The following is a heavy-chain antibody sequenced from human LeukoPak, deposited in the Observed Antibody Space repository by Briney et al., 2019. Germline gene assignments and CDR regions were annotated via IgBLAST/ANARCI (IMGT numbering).Heavy chain of an antibody. V-gene: IGHV1-8*03. D-gene: IGHD6-19*01. J-gene: IGHJ4*02. CDR2: TNPNSGNT. CDR3: ARDSSGWYESDY. CDR1: GYTFTSYD. Sequence: GASVKVSCKASGYTFTSYDINWVRQATGQGLEWMGWTNPNSGNTGYAQKFQGRVTITRNTSISTAYMELSSLRSEDTAVYYCARDSSGWYESDYWGQGTLVTVSS.